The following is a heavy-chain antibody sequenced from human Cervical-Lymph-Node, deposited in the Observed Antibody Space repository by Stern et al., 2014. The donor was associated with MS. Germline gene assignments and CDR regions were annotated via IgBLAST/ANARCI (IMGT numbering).Heavy chain of an antibody. CDR1: GGSISSGSYY. Sequence: QVQLQESGPGLVKPSQTLSLTCTVSGGSISSGSYYWSWIRQPAGKGLEWIGRIYTSGSTNYNPSPKRRGPISVDQTKNQVSLTLSSVTAADTAVYYCARDLVVGATTFFDYWGQGTLVTVSS. CDR3: ARDLVVGATTFFDY. D-gene: IGHD1-26*01. CDR2: IYTSGST. J-gene: IGHJ4*02. V-gene: IGHV4-61*02.